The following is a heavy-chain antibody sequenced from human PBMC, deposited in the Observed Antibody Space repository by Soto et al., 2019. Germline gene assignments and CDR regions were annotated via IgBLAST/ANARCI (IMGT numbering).Heavy chain of an antibody. CDR1: GYSFSTHS. Sequence: ASVKVSCKASGYSFSTHSIHWVRQAPGQGLEWMGWINGGNGNTKCSQKFRDRVTITRDASASTGYMELSSLRSEDTAVYYCARGKGMEENYYYYGMDVWGQGTTVTVSS. CDR2: INGGNGNT. J-gene: IGHJ6*02. V-gene: IGHV1-3*01. CDR3: ARGKGMEENYYYYGMDV. D-gene: IGHD1-1*01.